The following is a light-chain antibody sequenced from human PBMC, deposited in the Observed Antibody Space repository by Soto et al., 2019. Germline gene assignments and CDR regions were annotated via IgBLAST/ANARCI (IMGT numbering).Light chain of an antibody. Sequence: QSALIQPASVSGSPGQSITISCTGTTSDVGGYNHVSWFQQHPGKVPKLMIYDVNNRPSGVSNRFSGSKSGNTASLTISGLQAEDEADYYCRSYTNTHTLVFGGGTQLTVL. CDR2: DVN. CDR1: TSDVGGYNH. CDR3: RSYTNTHTLV. V-gene: IGLV2-14*01. J-gene: IGLJ2*01.